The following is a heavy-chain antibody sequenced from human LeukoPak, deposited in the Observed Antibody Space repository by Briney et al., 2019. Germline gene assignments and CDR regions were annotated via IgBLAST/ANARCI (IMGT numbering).Heavy chain of an antibody. CDR2: ISWNGGRI. D-gene: IGHD6-13*01. J-gene: IGHJ3*02. CDR1: GFTFSSYA. V-gene: IGHV3-9*03. CDR3: AKDEYSSPHGAFDI. Sequence: GGSLRLSCAASGFTFSSYAMHWVRQTPGKSLEWVSGISWNGGRIGYADSVEGRFTISRDNAKNSLYLQMNSLRVEDMAFYYCAKDEYSSPHGAFDIWGQGTMVTVSS.